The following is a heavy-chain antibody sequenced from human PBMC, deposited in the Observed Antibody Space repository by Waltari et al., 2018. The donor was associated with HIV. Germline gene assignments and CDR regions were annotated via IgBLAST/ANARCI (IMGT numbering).Heavy chain of an antibody. J-gene: IGHJ6*02. V-gene: IGHV3-66*01. CDR2: IHSGGNT. D-gene: IGHD3-3*02. CDR1: GITVSSSF. CDR3: TKSHIGIFGVVVLGEYRYHGMDV. Sequence: VESGGGVVQRGGSLRLSCAASGITVSSSFLSWVRQAPGKGLEWLSIIHSGGNTYYGDSVKGRFSISRDNSKNMLFLQMNNLSADDTAIYYCTKSHIGIFGVVVLGEYRYHGMDVWGQGTTVTV.